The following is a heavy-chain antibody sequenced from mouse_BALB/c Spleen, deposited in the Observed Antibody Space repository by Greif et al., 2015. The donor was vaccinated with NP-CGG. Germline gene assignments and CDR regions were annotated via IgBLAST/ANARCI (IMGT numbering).Heavy chain of an antibody. V-gene: IGHV1-7*01. CDR1: GYTFTSYW. CDR3: ARDDSADFDV. CDR2: INPSTGYT. Sequence: VQLVESGAELAKPGASVKMSCKASGYTFTSYWMHWVKQRPGQGLEWIGYINPSTGYTEYNQKFKDKATLTADKSSSTAYMQLSSLTSEDSAVYYCARDDSADFDVWGAGTTVTVSS. J-gene: IGHJ1*01. D-gene: IGHD2-4*01.